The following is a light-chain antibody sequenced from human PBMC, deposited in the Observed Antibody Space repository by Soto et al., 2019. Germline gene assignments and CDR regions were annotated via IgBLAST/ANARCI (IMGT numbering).Light chain of an antibody. CDR1: SGHSGYI. Sequence: QSALTQSSSASASLGSSVKLTCTLSSGHSGYIIAWYQQQPGKAPRYLMKLEGSGSYNKGSGVPDRFSGSSSGADRYLTISNLQFEDEADYYCETWDSNTWVFGGGTKLTVL. V-gene: IGLV4-60*02. CDR2: LEGSGSY. J-gene: IGLJ3*02. CDR3: ETWDSNTWV.